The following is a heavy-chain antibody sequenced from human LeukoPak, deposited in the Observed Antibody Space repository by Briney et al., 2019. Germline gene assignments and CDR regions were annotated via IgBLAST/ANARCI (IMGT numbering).Heavy chain of an antibody. CDR1: GGSISSSSYY. V-gene: IGHV4-39*01. CDR3: ARHWAYYQPISGWLDAFDI. Sequence: PSETLSLTCTVSGGSISSSSYYWGWIRQPPGKGLEWIGSIYYSGSTYYNPSLKSRVTISVDTSKNQFSLKLSSVTAADTAVYYCARHWAYYQPISGWLDAFDIWGQGTMVTVSS. CDR2: IYYSGST. J-gene: IGHJ3*02. D-gene: IGHD6-19*01.